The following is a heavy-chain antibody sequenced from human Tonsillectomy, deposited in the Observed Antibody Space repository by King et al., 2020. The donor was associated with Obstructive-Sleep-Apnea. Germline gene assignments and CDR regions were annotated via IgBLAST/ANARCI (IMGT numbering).Heavy chain of an antibody. D-gene: IGHD1-26*01. V-gene: IGHV3-66*01. CDR2: IYSGGST. J-gene: IGHJ4*02. CDR1: GFTVSSNY. CDR3: ARGGEILRFDY. Sequence: VQLVESGGGLVQPGGSLRLSCAASGFTVSSNYMSWLRRAPGKGLEWVSVIYSGGSTYYADSVKGRFTISRDNSQNTLYLQMYSLRAEDTAVYYCARGGEILRFDYWGQGTLVTVSS.